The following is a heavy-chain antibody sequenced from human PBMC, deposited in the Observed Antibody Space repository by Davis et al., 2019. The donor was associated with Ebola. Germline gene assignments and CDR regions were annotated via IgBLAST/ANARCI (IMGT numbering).Heavy chain of an antibody. J-gene: IGHJ4*02. CDR3: ARGGGSY. Sequence: GESLKISCAASGFTFSRNGMHWVRQAPGKGLEWVANIKQDGSEKYYVDSVKGRFTISRDNAKNSLYLQMNSLRAEDTAVYYCARGGGSYWGQGTLVTVSS. D-gene: IGHD1-26*01. CDR1: GFTFSRNG. V-gene: IGHV3-7*03. CDR2: IKQDGSEK.